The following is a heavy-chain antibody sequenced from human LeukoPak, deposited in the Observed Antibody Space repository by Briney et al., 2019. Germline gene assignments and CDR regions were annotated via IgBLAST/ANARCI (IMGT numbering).Heavy chain of an antibody. CDR1: GYTFTGYY. D-gene: IGHD5-24*01. Sequence: ASVTVSCTASGYTFTGYYMHWVRQAPGQGLEWMGWINPNSGGTNYAQKFQGRVTMIRDTSISTAYMELSRLRSDDTAVYYCARWGRSRDGYNSGDYWGQGTLVTVSS. CDR3: ARWGRSRDGYNSGDY. V-gene: IGHV1-2*02. CDR2: INPNSGGT. J-gene: IGHJ4*02.